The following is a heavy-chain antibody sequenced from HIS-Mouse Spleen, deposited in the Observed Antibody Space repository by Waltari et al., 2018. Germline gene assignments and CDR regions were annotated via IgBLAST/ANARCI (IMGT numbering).Heavy chain of an antibody. CDR1: GYSISSGYY. CDR2: IYHSGST. J-gene: IGHJ4*02. Sequence: QVQLQESGPGLVKPSETLSLTCTVSGYSISSGYYWGWIRQPPGKGLEWIGSIYHSGSTYYNPSLKSRVTISVDTSKNQFSLKLSSVTAADTAVYYCARGGLGTFDYWGQGTLVTVSS. V-gene: IGHV4-38-2*02. D-gene: IGHD7-27*01. CDR3: ARGGLGTFDY.